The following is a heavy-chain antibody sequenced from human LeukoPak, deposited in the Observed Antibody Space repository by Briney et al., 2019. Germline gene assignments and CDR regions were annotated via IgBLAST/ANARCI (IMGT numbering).Heavy chain of an antibody. CDR2: INPYSGGT. D-gene: IGHD6-19*01. V-gene: IGHV1-2*02. CDR3: ATLGRCGWFIGD. J-gene: IGHJ4*02. Sequence: EASVKVSCKASGYNFSDYYMHWVRQAPGQGLEWMGWINPYSGGTNYAEKFQGRVTMTRDTSITTAYMELSSLRSDDTAMYYCATLGRCGWFIGDWGQGTLVTVSS. CDR1: GYNFSDYY.